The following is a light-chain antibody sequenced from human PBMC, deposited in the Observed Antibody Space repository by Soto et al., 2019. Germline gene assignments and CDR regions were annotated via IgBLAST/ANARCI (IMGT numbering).Light chain of an antibody. CDR2: AAS. CDR3: QQYYSFPWT. CDR1: QSIYIY. V-gene: IGKV1-39*01. J-gene: IGKJ1*01. Sequence: DIQMTQSPSSLSASIGDRVTITCRASQSIYIYLNWYQQKAGKAPKLLTYAASSLQRGVPSTFSGGGSGTDFTLTISCLQSEDFATYYCQQYYSFPWTFGQGTKVDIK.